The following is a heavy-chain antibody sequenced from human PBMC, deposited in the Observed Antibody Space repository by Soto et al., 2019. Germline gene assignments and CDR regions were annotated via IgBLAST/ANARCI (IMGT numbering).Heavy chain of an antibody. D-gene: IGHD3-3*01. CDR2: INHSGST. V-gene: IGHV4-34*01. CDR1: GGSFSGYY. J-gene: IGHJ4*02. CDR3: ARGGHFSTSRVGFWRIYYFDY. Sequence: SETLSLTCAVYGGSFSGYYWSWIRQPPGKGLEWIGEINHSGSTNYNPSLKSRVTISVDTSKNQFSLKLSSVTAADTAVYYCARGGHFSTSRVGFWRIYYFDYWGQGTLVTVSP.